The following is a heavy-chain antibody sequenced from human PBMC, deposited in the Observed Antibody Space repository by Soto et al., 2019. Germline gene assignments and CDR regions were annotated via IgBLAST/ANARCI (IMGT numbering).Heavy chain of an antibody. D-gene: IGHD2-2*01. CDR2: IWYDGSNK. V-gene: IGHV3-33*01. J-gene: IGHJ6*02. CDR3: AIDLVVLHQSYYAMDV. Sequence: PGGSLRLSCAASGFTFSSYGMHWVRQAPGKGLEWVAVIWYDGSNKYYADSVKGRFTISRDNSKNTLYLQMNSLRAEDTAVYYCAIDLVVLHQSYYAMDVWDPGPMVTGFS. CDR1: GFTFSSYG.